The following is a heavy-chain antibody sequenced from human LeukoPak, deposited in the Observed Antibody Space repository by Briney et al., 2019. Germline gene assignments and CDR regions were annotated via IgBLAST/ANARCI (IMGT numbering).Heavy chain of an antibody. Sequence: VASVEVSCKASGYTFISYGISWVRQAPGKGLEWMGGFDPEDGETIYAQKFQGRVTMTADESTSTAYMELSSLRSEDTAVYYCARPDIVVVPAAIGYYGMDVWGQGTTVTVSS. J-gene: IGHJ6*02. CDR2: FDPEDGET. D-gene: IGHD2-2*02. CDR3: ARPDIVVVPAAIGYYGMDV. CDR1: GYTFISYG. V-gene: IGHV1-18*01.